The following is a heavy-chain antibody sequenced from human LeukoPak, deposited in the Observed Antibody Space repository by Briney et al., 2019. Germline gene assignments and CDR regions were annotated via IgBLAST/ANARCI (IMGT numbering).Heavy chain of an antibody. V-gene: IGHV4-30-4*01. D-gene: IGHD3-22*01. CDR1: GGSISSGDYY. Sequence: SETLSLTCTVSGGSISSGDYYWSWIRQPPGKGLEWIGYIYYSGSTYYNPSLKSRVTISVDTSKNQFSLKLSSVTAADTAVYYCARDPISITMIDPGYWGQGTLVTVSS. CDR2: IYYSGST. CDR3: ARDPISITMIDPGY. J-gene: IGHJ4*02.